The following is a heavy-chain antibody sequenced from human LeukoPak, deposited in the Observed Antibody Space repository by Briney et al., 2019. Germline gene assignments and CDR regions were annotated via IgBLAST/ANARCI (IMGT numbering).Heavy chain of an antibody. Sequence: PSETLSLTCTVSGGSISSYYWSWIRQPPGKGLEWIGYIYYSGSTNYNPSLKSRVTISVDTSKNQFSLKLSSATAADTAVYYCARYDFWSGCLDVWGQGTTVTVSS. V-gene: IGHV4-59*01. D-gene: IGHD3-3*01. CDR2: IYYSGST. J-gene: IGHJ6*02. CDR1: GGSISSYY. CDR3: ARYDFWSGCLDV.